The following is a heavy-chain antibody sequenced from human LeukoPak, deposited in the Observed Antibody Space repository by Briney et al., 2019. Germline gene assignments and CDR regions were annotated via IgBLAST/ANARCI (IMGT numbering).Heavy chain of an antibody. CDR1: VGSIRGYY. V-gene: IGHV4-59*01. D-gene: IGHD3-10*01. CDR3: ARVFDSGSQAYFYYMDV. CDR2: IYSSGST. J-gene: IGHJ6*03. Sequence: KPSETLSLTCDVSVGSIRGYYWSWIRQSPEKGLEWIGYIYSSGSTNYNPSLKSRVTMSVDTSKNQLSLKVSSVTAADTAVYYCARVFDSGSQAYFYYMDVWGKGTTVIISS.